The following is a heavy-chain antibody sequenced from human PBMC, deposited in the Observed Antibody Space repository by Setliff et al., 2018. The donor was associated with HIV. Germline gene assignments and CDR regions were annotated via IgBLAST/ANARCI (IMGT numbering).Heavy chain of an antibody. CDR1: GYSITSGYY. V-gene: IGHV4-38-2*02. J-gene: IGHJ4*02. D-gene: IGHD2-15*01. CDR2: IHHSGST. CDR3: ARVDRCSGGSCYFIDY. Sequence: SETLSLTCTVSGYSITSGYYWGWIRQPPGKGLEWIGSIHHSGSTYYNPSLKSRVIITVDTSKNEVSLKVSSVTAADTAVYYCARVDRCSGGSCYFIDYWGQGTLVTVSS.